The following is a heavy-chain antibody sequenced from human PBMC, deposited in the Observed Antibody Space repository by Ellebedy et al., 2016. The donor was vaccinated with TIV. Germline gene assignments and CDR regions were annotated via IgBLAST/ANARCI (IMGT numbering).Heavy chain of an antibody. CDR2: ISSSSSYT. V-gene: IGHV3-11*03. Sequence: GESLKISXAASGFTFSDYYMSWIRQAPGKGLEWVSYISSSSSYTNYADSVKGRFTISRDNAKNSLYLQMNSLRAEDTAVYYCASASDGYIQYGGYYFDYWGQGTLVTVSS. J-gene: IGHJ4*02. CDR3: ASASDGYIQYGGYYFDY. CDR1: GFTFSDYY. D-gene: IGHD5-24*01.